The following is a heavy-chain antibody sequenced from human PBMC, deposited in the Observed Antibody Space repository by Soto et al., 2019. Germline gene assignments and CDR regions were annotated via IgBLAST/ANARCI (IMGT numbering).Heavy chain of an antibody. CDR2: IYHSGST. Sequence: PSETLSLTCAVSGGSISSGGYSWSWIRQPPGKGLEWIGYIYHSGSTYYNPSLKSRVTISVDRSKNQFSLKLSSVTAADTAVYYCARLRAYCGGDCPLFFDCWGQGTLVTVSS. D-gene: IGHD2-21*02. J-gene: IGHJ4*02. V-gene: IGHV4-30-2*01. CDR3: ARLRAYCGGDCPLFFDC. CDR1: GGSISSGGYS.